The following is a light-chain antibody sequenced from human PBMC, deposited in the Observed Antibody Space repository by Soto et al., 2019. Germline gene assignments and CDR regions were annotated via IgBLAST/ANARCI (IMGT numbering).Light chain of an antibody. Sequence: EIVMTQSPATVSVSPGERATLSCRASQSVDSKLAWYQQRPGQGPRLLIYGASSRATGIPARFSGSGSGTEFTLTISSLQSEDFAVYYCQHYSTWLWTFGQGTKVEIK. V-gene: IGKV3-15*01. CDR1: QSVDSK. CDR3: QHYSTWLWT. CDR2: GAS. J-gene: IGKJ1*01.